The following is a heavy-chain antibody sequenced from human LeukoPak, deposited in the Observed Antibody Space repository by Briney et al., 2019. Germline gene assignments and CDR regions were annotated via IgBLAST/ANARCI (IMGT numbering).Heavy chain of an antibody. CDR2: ISNSGSSI. CDR3: AKDLIGWSFDY. CDR1: GFTFSDSY. J-gene: IGHJ4*02. D-gene: IGHD2-15*01. Sequence: PGGSLRLSCAASGFTFSDSYMTWIRQAPGKGLEWVSYISNSGSSIYYADSVKGRFTISRDNSKNTMYLQMNSLRAEDTAVYYCAKDLIGWSFDYWGQGTLVTVSS. V-gene: IGHV3-11*01.